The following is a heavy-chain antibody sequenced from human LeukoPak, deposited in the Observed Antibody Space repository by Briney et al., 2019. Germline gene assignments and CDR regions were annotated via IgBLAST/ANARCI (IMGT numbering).Heavy chain of an antibody. D-gene: IGHD5-18*01. V-gene: IGHV4-59*01. J-gene: IGHJ4*02. CDR1: GGSISSYY. CDR2: IYYSGST. Sequence: SETLSLTCTVSGGSISSYYWSWIRQPPGKGLEWIGYIYYSGSTNNNPSLKSRVTISVDTSKNQFSLKLSSVTAADTAVYYCARGIQLDYWGQGTLVTVSS. CDR3: ARGIQLDY.